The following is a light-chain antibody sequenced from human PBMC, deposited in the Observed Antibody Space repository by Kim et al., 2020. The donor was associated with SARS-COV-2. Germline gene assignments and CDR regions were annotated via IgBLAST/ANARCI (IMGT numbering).Light chain of an antibody. J-gene: IGKJ5*01. CDR2: RAS. V-gene: IGKV3-15*01. CDR1: QNVVNN. CDR3: QQYENWPPIT. Sequence: SPGEGVTISCRASQNVVNNLAWYQLKPGQAPRLLIYRASIRATGIPDNFSGSGSGTEFSLTISSLQSEDFAVYYCQQYENWPPITFGQGTRLEIK.